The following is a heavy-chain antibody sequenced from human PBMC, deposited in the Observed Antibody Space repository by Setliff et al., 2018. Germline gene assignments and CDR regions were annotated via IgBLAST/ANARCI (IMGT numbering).Heavy chain of an antibody. D-gene: IGHD2-21*01. V-gene: IGHV3-30*18. Sequence: GGSLRLSCAASGFTLRNSGMHWVRQAPGRGLEWVTFISYDGFKIYYAESVKGRFTISRDISTNTLFLEIDSLRAEDTAVYYCVKSAPMVVRGSLGVWGKGTTVTVSS. CDR1: GFTLRNSG. CDR2: ISYDGFKI. J-gene: IGHJ6*04. CDR3: VKSAPMVVRGSLGV.